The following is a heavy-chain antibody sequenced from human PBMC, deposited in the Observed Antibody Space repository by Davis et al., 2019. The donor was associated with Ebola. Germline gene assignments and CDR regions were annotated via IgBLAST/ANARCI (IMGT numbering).Heavy chain of an antibody. J-gene: IGHJ6*02. CDR3: ARGDYGDYGTTLYYYYGMDV. Sequence: PGGSLRLSCAASGFTVSSNYMSWVRQAPGKGLEWVSVIYSGGSTYYADSVKGRFTISRHNSKNTLYLQMNSLRAEDTAVYYCARGDYGDYGTTLYYYYGMDVWGQGTTVTVSS. CDR1: GFTVSSNY. CDR2: IYSGGST. V-gene: IGHV3-53*04. D-gene: IGHD4-17*01.